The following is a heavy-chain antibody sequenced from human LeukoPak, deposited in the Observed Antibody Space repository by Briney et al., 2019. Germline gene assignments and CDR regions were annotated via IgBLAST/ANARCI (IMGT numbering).Heavy chain of an antibody. Sequence: GGSLRLSCAASGFTFSSYGMHWVRQAPGKGLEWVAFIRYDGSNKYYADSVKGRFTISRDNSKNTLYLQMNSLRAEDTAVYYCAKDRPIAAAGTLWFDPWGQGTLVTVSS. D-gene: IGHD6-13*01. CDR3: AKDRPIAAAGTLWFDP. CDR1: GFTFSSYG. J-gene: IGHJ5*02. CDR2: IRYDGSNK. V-gene: IGHV3-30*02.